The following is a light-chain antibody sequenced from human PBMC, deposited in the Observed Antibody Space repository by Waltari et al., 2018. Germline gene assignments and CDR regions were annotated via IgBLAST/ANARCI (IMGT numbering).Light chain of an antibody. Sequence: DIQMTQSPSTLSASVGDTVTSTCRASQSVSSWLAWYQQKAGKAPTVLIYDASDLESGVPSRFSGSGSDTEFTLTISNLQPDDFATYYCQQYDSYVYTFGQGTKLEIK. J-gene: IGKJ2*01. CDR1: QSVSSW. CDR2: DAS. V-gene: IGKV1-5*01. CDR3: QQYDSYVYT.